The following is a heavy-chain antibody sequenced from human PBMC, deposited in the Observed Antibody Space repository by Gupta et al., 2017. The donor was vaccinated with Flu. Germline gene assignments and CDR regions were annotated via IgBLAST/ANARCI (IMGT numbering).Heavy chain of an antibody. Sequence: QVQLVQSGAEVKKPGSSVKVSCKASGGTFSSYAISWVRQAPGQGLEWMGGIIPIFGTANYAQKFQGRVTITADESTSTAYMELSSLRSEDTAVYYCARDPGYCSGGSCNQGPWYWGQGTLVTVSS. D-gene: IGHD2-15*01. CDR3: ARDPGYCSGGSCNQGPWY. J-gene: IGHJ4*02. V-gene: IGHV1-69*01. CDR2: IIPIFGTA. CDR1: GGTFSSYA.